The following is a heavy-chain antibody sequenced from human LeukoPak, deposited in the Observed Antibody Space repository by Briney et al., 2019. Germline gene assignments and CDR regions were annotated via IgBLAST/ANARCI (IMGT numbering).Heavy chain of an antibody. CDR2: INFSGST. CDR1: GGSISSGDYY. J-gene: IGHJ4*02. CDR3: ARAPVGYCSGGTCKRYFDY. Sequence: SQTLSLTCTVSGGSISSGDYYWSWICQPPGKGLEYIGYINFSGSTSYNPSLKGRLTISVVTSKNQFSLKLSSVTAADTAVYYCARAPVGYCSGGTCKRYFDYWGQGTLVTVSS. D-gene: IGHD2-15*01. V-gene: IGHV4-30-4*01.